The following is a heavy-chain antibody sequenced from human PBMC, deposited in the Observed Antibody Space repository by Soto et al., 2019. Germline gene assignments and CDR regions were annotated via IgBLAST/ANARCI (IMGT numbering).Heavy chain of an antibody. D-gene: IGHD2-2*01. CDR3: AREDRDRETGLVPAAIDGMDV. V-gene: IGHV1-69*08. CDR2: IIPIFGIA. CDR1: GGTFSRYS. J-gene: IGHJ6*02. Sequence: QVQLVQSGAEVKKPGSSVKVSCKASGGTFSRYSITWVRQAPGHGLEWIGRIIPIFGIASYAQKFQGRVTITEDESTSTAYVELSSLRSDDTAVYYCAREDRDRETGLVPAAIDGMDVWGQGTTVTVSS.